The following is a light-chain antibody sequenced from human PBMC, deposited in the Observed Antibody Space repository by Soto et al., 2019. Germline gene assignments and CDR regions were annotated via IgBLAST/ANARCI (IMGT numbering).Light chain of an antibody. J-gene: IGLJ2*01. CDR3: SAWDDSLNARV. Sequence: QSVLTQPPSVSGTPGQRVTISCSGSDSNIGSRPVNWYQQLPGTAPKLLIQADNQRPSGVPDRFSGSRSGTSASLAISGLQSEDEADYHCSAWDDSLNARVFGGGTKVTVL. CDR1: DSNIGSRP. V-gene: IGLV1-44*01. CDR2: ADN.